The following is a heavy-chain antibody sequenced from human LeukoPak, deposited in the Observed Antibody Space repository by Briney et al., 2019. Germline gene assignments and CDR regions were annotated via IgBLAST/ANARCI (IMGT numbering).Heavy chain of an antibody. CDR3: AREIWYYYDSSGYYPDY. Sequence: ASVTVSCKASGGTFSSYAISWVRQAPGQGLEWMGWISAYNGNTNYAQKLQGRVTMTTDTSTSTAYMELRSLRSDDTAVYYCAREIWYYYDSSGYYPDYWGQGTLVTVSS. CDR1: GGTFSSYA. CDR2: ISAYNGNT. J-gene: IGHJ4*02. V-gene: IGHV1-18*01. D-gene: IGHD3-22*01.